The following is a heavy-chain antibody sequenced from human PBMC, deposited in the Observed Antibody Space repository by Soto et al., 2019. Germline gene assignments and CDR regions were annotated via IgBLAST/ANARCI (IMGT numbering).Heavy chain of an antibody. J-gene: IGHJ4*02. CDR3: ARDRIFIGPHSSGYYYDY. D-gene: IGHD3-22*01. CDR2: IYSGDST. V-gene: IGHV3-53*04. Sequence: GGSLRLSCAASGFTFSSYWMHWVRQAPGKGLEWVSVIYSGDSTYYADSVKGRFTISRHNSKNTLYLQMNSLRAEDTAVYYCARDRIFIGPHSSGYYYDYWGQGTLVTVSS. CDR1: GFTFSSYW.